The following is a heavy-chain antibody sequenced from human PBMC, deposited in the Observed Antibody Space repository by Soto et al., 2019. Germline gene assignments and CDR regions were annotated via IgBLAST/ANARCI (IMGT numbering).Heavy chain of an antibody. CDR2: IIPIFGTA. V-gene: IGHV1-69*13. D-gene: IGHD3-3*01. CDR1: GGTFSSYA. Sequence: SVKVSCKASGGTFSSYAISWVRQAPGQGLEWMGGIIPIFGTANYAQKFQGRVTITADESTSTAYMELSSLRSEDTAVYYCAGYYDFWSGYYKGQRDYYYGMDVWGQGTTVTVSS. J-gene: IGHJ6*02. CDR3: AGYYDFWSGYYKGQRDYYYGMDV.